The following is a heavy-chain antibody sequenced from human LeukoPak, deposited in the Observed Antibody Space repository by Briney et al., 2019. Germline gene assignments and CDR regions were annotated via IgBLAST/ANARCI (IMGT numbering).Heavy chain of an antibody. V-gene: IGHV3-21*01. CDR1: GFTFSSYS. CDR2: ISSSSSYI. Sequence: PGGSLRLSCAASGFTFSSYSMNWVRQAPGKGLEWVSSISSSSSYIYYADSVKGRFTISRDNAKNSRYLQKNSPRAEDTAVYDCARADYYYDSSGCGAFDIWGQGTMVTVSS. D-gene: IGHD3-22*01. CDR3: ARADYYYDSSGCGAFDI. J-gene: IGHJ3*02.